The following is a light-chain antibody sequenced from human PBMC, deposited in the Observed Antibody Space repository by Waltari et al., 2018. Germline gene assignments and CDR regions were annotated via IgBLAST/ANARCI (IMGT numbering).Light chain of an antibody. CDR1: ENVKNN. CDR2: TAF. CDR3: QQYNFYPVI. V-gene: IGKV1-5*03. J-gene: IGKJ4*01. Sequence: DIQMPQSTSTLSASAGDRVTITCRATENVKNNLAWYQQKPGKAPKVLIHTAFYLESGVPSRFSGSGFGTEFTLTISSLQPYDFATYYCQQYNFYPVIFGGGTRVDIK.